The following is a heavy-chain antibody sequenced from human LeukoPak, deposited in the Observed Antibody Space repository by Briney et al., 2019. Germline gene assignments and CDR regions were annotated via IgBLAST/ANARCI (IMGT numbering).Heavy chain of an antibody. Sequence: ASVKVSCKASGYTFTGYYMHWVRQAPGQGLEWMGWINPNSGGTNYAQKFQGRVTMTRDTSISTAYMELSRLRSDDTAVHYCALYSSSSYYMDVWGKGTTVTVSS. V-gene: IGHV1-2*02. CDR3: ALYSSSSYYMDV. CDR2: INPNSGGT. D-gene: IGHD6-19*01. J-gene: IGHJ6*03. CDR1: GYTFTGYY.